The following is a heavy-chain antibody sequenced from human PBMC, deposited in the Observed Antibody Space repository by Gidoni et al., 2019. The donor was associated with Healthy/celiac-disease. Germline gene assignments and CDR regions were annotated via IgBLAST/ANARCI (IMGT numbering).Heavy chain of an antibody. D-gene: IGHD3-10*01. CDR1: GGSISSYY. CDR2: IYYSGST. J-gene: IGHJ4*02. V-gene: IGHV4-59*01. CDR3: ARSSDYYGSGSYYNAPFDY. Sequence: QVQLQESGPGLVKPSETLSLTCTVSGGSISSYYWGWIRQPPGKGLEWIGYIYYSGSTNYNPSLKSRVTISVDTSKNQFSLKLSSVTAADTAVYYCARSSDYYGSGSYYNAPFDYWGQGTLVTVSS.